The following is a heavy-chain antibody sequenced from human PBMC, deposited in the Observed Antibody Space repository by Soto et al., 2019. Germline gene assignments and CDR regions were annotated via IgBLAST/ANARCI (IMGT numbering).Heavy chain of an antibody. CDR2: IYTSGST. V-gene: IGHV4-4*07. D-gene: IGHD6-25*01. J-gene: IGHJ6*02. CDR3: ARDQPTIQYSSGDAWSHYYYAMDV. Sequence: SETLSLTCTVSGGSISSYYWRWIRQPAGKGLEWIGRIYTSGSTNYNPSLKSRVTMSVDTSKNQFSLKLSSVTAADTAVYYCARDQPTIQYSSGDAWSHYYYAMDVWDQGTTVTVSS. CDR1: GGSISSYY.